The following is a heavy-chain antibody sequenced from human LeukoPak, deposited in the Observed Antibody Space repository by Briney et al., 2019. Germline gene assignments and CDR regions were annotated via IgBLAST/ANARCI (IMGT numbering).Heavy chain of an antibody. D-gene: IGHD6-19*01. V-gene: IGHV3-66*01. CDR2: IYSGGST. J-gene: IGHJ4*02. CDR3: ARNLAGTLDQ. Sequence: PGGSLRLSCAASGFTVSDNYMGWVRQAPGKGLEWVSVIYSGGSTNYADSVKGRFTISRDNSKNTVFLQMNSLRAEDTAVYYCARNLAGTLDQWGQGTLVIVSS. CDR1: GFTVSDNY.